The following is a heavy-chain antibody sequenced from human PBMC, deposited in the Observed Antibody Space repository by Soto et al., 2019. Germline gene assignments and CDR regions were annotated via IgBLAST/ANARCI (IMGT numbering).Heavy chain of an antibody. D-gene: IGHD3-10*01. J-gene: IGHJ4*02. V-gene: IGHV4-59*01. CDR1: GDSMSGFY. CDR2: INYVGRTS. Sequence: QVQLQESGPGLLKPSETLSLTCTVSGDSMSGFYWVWIRQTPGKGLEWIGYINYVGRTSYYSPSLQSRVTISLDSSKNQFSLILSSVTAADTAVYFCARFRRNYFDYWGQGTQVTVSS. CDR3: ARFRRNYFDY.